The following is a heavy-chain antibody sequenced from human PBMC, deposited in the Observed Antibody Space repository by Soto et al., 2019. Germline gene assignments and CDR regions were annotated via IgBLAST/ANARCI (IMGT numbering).Heavy chain of an antibody. J-gene: IGHJ4*02. CDR1: GDSISSSKYY. CDR3: ARHFPAAGTPKHFDY. Sequence: QLQLQESGPGLVKPSETLSLTCTVSGDSISSSKYYWGWIRQTPGKGLEWVGYIYSSGSTYYNPSLKSRVTMSVDTSRNQLSLKMTSVTAADTAIYYCARHFPAAGTPKHFDYWGQGTLVTVSS. CDR2: IYSSGST. V-gene: IGHV4-39*01. D-gene: IGHD6-13*01.